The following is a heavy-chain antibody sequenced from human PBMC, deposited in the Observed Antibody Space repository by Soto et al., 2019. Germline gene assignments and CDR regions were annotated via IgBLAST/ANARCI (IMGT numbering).Heavy chain of an antibody. CDR3: ARSPSDFDGNWFDP. V-gene: IGHV4-59*11. CDR1: GGSISSHY. CDR2: LYYTGST. Sequence: SETLSLTCTVSGGSISSHYWSWIRQPPGKGLEWIGYLYYTGSTYYNPSLTSRVTISVDTSKNHFSLKLTSVTAADTAVYYCARSPSDFDGNWFDPWGQGTLVTVS. D-gene: IGHD2-21*02. J-gene: IGHJ5*02.